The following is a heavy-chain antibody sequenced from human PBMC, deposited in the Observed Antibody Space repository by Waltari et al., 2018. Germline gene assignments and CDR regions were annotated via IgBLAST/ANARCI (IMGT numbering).Heavy chain of an antibody. V-gene: IGHV1-8*03. CDR3: ARDSSSGWYVSDY. CDR1: GYSFTIYD. J-gene: IGHJ4*02. Sequence: QVQLVQSGAEVKKPRASVKVSCKASGYSFTIYDINWVRQATGQGLEWVGCMNPISGNTGYAQKFQGRVTITRNTSISTAYMELSSLRSEDTAMYYCARDSSSGWYVSDYWGQGTLVTVSS. D-gene: IGHD6-19*01. CDR2: MNPISGNT.